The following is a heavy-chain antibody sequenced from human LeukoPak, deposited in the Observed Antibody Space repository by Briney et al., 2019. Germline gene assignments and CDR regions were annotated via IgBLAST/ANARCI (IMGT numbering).Heavy chain of an antibody. Sequence: ASVKVSCKASGYTFTSYDINWVRQATGQGLEWMGWMNPNSGNTGYAQKFQGRVAMTRNTSISTAYMELSSLRSEDTAVYYCARGERWPQVWFDPWGQGTLVTVSS. V-gene: IGHV1-8*01. D-gene: IGHD4-23*01. CDR3: ARGERWPQVWFDP. CDR1: GYTFTSYD. CDR2: MNPNSGNT. J-gene: IGHJ5*02.